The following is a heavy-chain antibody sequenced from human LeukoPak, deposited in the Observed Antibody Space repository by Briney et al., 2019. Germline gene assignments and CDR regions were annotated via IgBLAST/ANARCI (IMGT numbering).Heavy chain of an antibody. Sequence: GGSLRLSCAASGFTVSSNYMSWVRQAPGKGLEWVSVIYSGGSTYYADSVKGRFTISRDNSKNTLYLQMNSLRAEDTAVYYCAREGYLQPRIVGATGDAFDIWGQGTMVTVSS. CDR1: GFTVSSNY. V-gene: IGHV3-53*01. CDR2: IYSGGST. CDR3: AREGYLQPRIVGATGDAFDI. D-gene: IGHD1-26*01. J-gene: IGHJ3*02.